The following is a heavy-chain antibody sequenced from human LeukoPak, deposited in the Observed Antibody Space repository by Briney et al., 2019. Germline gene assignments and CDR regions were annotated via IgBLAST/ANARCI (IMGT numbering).Heavy chain of an antibody. V-gene: IGHV2-70*01. J-gene: IGHJ4*02. D-gene: IGHD4-23*01. CDR3: ARMMYGGFVGYFDY. CDR2: IRWDDNK. Sequence: SGPALVKPTQTLTLTCTFSGFSLSTSGMCVSWIRQPPGKALEWLALIRWDDNKYYSTSLKTRLTISKDTSKNQVVFTMTNMDPVDTATYYCARMMYGGFVGYFDYWGQGTLVTVSS. CDR1: GFSLSTSGMC.